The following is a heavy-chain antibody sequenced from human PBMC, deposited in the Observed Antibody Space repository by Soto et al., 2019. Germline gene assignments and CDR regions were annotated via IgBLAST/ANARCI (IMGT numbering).Heavy chain of an antibody. Sequence: SETLSLTCTVSGGSISSYYWSWIRQPPGKGLEWIGYIYYSGSTNYNPSLKSRVTISVDTSKNQFSLKLSSVTAADTAVYYCARGRGYYDFWSGPLYYFDYWGQGTLVTVSS. D-gene: IGHD3-3*01. V-gene: IGHV4-59*01. J-gene: IGHJ4*02. CDR3: ARGRGYYDFWSGPLYYFDY. CDR2: IYYSGST. CDR1: GGSISSYY.